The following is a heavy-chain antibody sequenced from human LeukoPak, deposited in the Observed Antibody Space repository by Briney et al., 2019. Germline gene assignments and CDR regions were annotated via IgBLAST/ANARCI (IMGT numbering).Heavy chain of an antibody. CDR3: ARTVRENWFDP. D-gene: IGHD3-10*01. CDR1: GGSFSGYY. V-gene: IGHV4-34*01. CDR2: INHSGST. J-gene: IGHJ5*02. Sequence: PSETLSLTCAVYGGSFSGYYWSWIRQPPGKGLEWIGEINHSGSTNYNPSLKSRVTISVDTSKNQFSLKLSSVTAADTAVYYCARTVRENWFDPWGQGTLVTVSS.